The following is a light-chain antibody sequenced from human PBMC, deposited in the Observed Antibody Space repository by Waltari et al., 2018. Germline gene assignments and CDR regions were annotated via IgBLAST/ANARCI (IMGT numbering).Light chain of an antibody. V-gene: IGKV4-1*01. J-gene: IGKJ1*01. CDR1: QSVLYSSNNKNY. CDR3: QQYYSTPWT. Sequence: DIVMTQSPDSLAVSLGEGVPINCKSSQSVLYSSNNKNYLAWYQQKPGQPPKLLIYWASTRESGVPDRFSGSGSGTDFTLTISSLQAEDVAVYYCQQYYSTPWTFGQGTKVEIK. CDR2: WAS.